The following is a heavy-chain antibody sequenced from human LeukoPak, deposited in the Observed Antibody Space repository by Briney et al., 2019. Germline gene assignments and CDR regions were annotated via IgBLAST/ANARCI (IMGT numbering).Heavy chain of an antibody. D-gene: IGHD5-18*01. V-gene: IGHV1-8*01. CDR1: GYTFTSYD. J-gene: IGHJ4*02. Sequence: ASVKVSCKASGYTFTSYDINWVRQATGQGLEWMGWMNPNSGNTGYAQKFQGRVTMTRDTSTSTAYMELSSLRSEDTAVYYCARGLFEDTAMALDYWGQGTLVTVSS. CDR3: ARGLFEDTAMALDY. CDR2: MNPNSGNT.